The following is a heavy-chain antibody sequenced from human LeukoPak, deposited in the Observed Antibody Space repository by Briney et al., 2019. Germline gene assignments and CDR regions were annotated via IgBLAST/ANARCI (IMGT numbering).Heavy chain of an antibody. V-gene: IGHV3-23*01. Sequence: GGSLRLSCAASGFTFSNYAMTWVRQAPGKGLEWVSTISNGAAGTFYADSVKGRFTISGDNSRNTLYLQMNSLRAEDTAVYYCAKAVESGGLFDSWGQGTLVTVSS. CDR2: ISNGAAGT. CDR3: AKAVESGGLFDS. CDR1: GFTFSNYA. D-gene: IGHD4-23*01. J-gene: IGHJ4*02.